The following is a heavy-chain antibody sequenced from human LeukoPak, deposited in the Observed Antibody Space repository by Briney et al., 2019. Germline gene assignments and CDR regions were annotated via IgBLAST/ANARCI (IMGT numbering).Heavy chain of an antibody. J-gene: IGHJ4*02. D-gene: IGHD5-24*01. Sequence: PGRSLRLSCAASGFTFSIYAMHWVRQAPGKGLEWVAVISYDGSNKYYADSVKGRFTISRDNSKNTLYLQMNSLRAEDTAVYYCAREVMATIPAPTAAGYWGQGTLVTVSS. CDR3: AREVMATIPAPTAAGY. CDR2: ISYDGSNK. V-gene: IGHV3-30-3*01. CDR1: GFTFSIYA.